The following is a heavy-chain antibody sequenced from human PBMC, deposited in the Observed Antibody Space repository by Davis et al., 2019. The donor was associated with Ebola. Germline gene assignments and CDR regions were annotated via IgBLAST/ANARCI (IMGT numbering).Heavy chain of an antibody. Sequence: SVKVSCKASGGTFSSYTISWVRQAPGQGLEWVGGIIPIFGAANYAQKFQGRVTITADESTSTAYMELSSLRSEDTAVYYCARVSPYYDILTGYYWGGMDVWGQGTTVTVS. CDR2: IIPIFGAA. CDR1: GGTFSSYT. J-gene: IGHJ6*02. D-gene: IGHD3-9*01. V-gene: IGHV1-69*13. CDR3: ARVSPYYDILTGYYWGGMDV.